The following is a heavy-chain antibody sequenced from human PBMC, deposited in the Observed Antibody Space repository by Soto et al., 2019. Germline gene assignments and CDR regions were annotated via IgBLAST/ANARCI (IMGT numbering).Heavy chain of an antibody. Sequence: EVQLLESGGGLVQPGGSLRLSCAASGFTFSSYAMSWVRQAPGKGLEWVSAISGSGGSTCYADSVKGRFTISRDNSKNTLYLQMNSLRAEDTAVYYCAKDASSWFRFPVEYGMDVWGQGTTVTVSS. D-gene: IGHD6-13*01. V-gene: IGHV3-23*01. CDR2: ISGSGGST. J-gene: IGHJ6*02. CDR3: AKDASSWFRFPVEYGMDV. CDR1: GFTFSSYA.